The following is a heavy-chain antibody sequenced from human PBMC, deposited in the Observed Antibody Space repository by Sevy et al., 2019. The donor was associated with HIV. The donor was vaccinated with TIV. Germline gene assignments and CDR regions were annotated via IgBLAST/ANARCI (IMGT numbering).Heavy chain of an antibody. J-gene: IGHJ3*02. Sequence: GGSLRLSCAASGFTFDDYAMHWVRQAPGKGLEWVSGISWNSSSIGYADSVKGRFTISRDNAKNSLYLQMNSLRAEDTALYYCAKDRAYYYDSSGFNDAFDIWGQGTMVTVSS. CDR1: GFTFDDYA. V-gene: IGHV3-9*01. CDR3: AKDRAYYYDSSGFNDAFDI. D-gene: IGHD3-22*01. CDR2: ISWNSSSI.